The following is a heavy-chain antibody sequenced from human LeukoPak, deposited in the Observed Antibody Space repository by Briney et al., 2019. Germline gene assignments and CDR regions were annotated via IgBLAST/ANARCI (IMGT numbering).Heavy chain of an antibody. CDR1: GYTFTDYF. D-gene: IGHD1-26*01. CDR3: ARDLSSTSNWELDY. V-gene: IGHV1-2*06. CDR2: INVNSGGTNT. J-gene: IGHJ4*02. Sequence: GASVKVSCKASGYTFTDYFIHWVRQAPGQGLEWMGRINVNSGGTNTNYAQNFQGRVTMTRDTSISTAYMELSRLTSDDTAVYYCARDLSSTSNWELDYWGQGTLVTVPS.